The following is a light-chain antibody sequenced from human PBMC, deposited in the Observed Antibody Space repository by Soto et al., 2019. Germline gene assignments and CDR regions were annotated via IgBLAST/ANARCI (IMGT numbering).Light chain of an antibody. J-gene: IGLJ3*02. V-gene: IGLV1-44*01. CDR1: NFNIGSNT. CDR3: AAWDDSLNGWV. CDR2: SSN. Sequence: QAVVTQPPSASGTPGQRVTISCSGSNFNIGSNTVNWYQQLPGTAPKLLIYSSNQRPSGVPDRFSGSKSGTSASLAISGLQSEDEADYYCAAWDDSLNGWVFGGGTKLTVL.